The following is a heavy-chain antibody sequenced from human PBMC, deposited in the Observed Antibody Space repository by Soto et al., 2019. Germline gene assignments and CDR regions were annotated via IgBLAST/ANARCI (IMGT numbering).Heavy chain of an antibody. D-gene: IGHD4-17*01. CDR3: ARVYGDYLDY. CDR2: IYYSGST. J-gene: IGHJ4*02. CDR1: GGSISSYY. Sequence: PSETLSLTCTVSGGSISSYYWSWIRQPPGKGLEWIGCIYYSGSTNYNPSLKSRVTISVDTSKNQFSLKLSSVTAADTAVYYCARVYGDYLDYWGQGTLVTVSS. V-gene: IGHV4-59*01.